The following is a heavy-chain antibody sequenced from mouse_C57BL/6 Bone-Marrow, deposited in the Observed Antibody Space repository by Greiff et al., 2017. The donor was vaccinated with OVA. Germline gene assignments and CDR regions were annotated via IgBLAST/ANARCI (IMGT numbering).Heavy chain of an antibody. D-gene: IGHD2-3*01. Sequence: EVKLMESGGGLVQPGGSLKLSCAASGFTFSDYYMYWVRQTPEQRLEWVAYISNGGGSTYYPDTVKGRFTISRDNAKNTLYLQMSRLKSEDTAMYYCAQAGYDGYFLFAYWGQGTLVTVSA. J-gene: IGHJ3*01. V-gene: IGHV5-12*01. CDR2: ISNGGGST. CDR1: GFTFSDYY. CDR3: AQAGYDGYFLFAY.